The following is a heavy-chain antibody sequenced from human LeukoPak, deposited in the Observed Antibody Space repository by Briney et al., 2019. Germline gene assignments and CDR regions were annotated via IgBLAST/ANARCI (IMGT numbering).Heavy chain of an antibody. D-gene: IGHD3-3*01. Sequence: PGGSLRLSCAASGFTFSSYSMNWVRQAPGKGLEWVSSISSSSSYIYYADSVKGRFTISRDNAKNSLYLQMNRLRAEDTAVYYCARDSYDFWSGYPYSYYYYYGMDVWGQGTTVTVSS. CDR2: ISSSSSYI. J-gene: IGHJ6*02. V-gene: IGHV3-21*01. CDR3: ARDSYDFWSGYPYSYYYYYGMDV. CDR1: GFTFSSYS.